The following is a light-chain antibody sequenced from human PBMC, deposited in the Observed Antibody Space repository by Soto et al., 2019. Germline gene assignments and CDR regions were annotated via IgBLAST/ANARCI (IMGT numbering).Light chain of an antibody. V-gene: IGLV2-8*01. CDR3: SSYAGSNIVV. J-gene: IGLJ2*01. CDR2: EVS. Sequence: QSALTQPPSASGSPGQSVTISCTGTSSDVVGYNYVSWYQQHPGKAPKLMIYEVSRRPSGVPDRCSGSKSGNTASLTVSGLQAEDEADYYCSSYAGSNIVVLGGGTKLTVL. CDR1: SSDVVGYNY.